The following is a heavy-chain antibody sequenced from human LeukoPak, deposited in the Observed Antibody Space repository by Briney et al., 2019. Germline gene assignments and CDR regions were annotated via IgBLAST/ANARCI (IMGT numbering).Heavy chain of an antibody. J-gene: IGHJ4*02. V-gene: IGHV3-48*01. Sequence: GGSPRLSCAASGFTFSSYSMNWVRQAPGKGLEWVSYISSSSSTIYYADSVKGRFTISRDNAKNSLYLQMNSLRAEDTAVYYCARDRNAVVPAAIKYWGQGTLVTVSS. CDR2: ISSSSSTI. D-gene: IGHD2-2*01. CDR1: GFTFSSYS. CDR3: ARDRNAVVPAAIKY.